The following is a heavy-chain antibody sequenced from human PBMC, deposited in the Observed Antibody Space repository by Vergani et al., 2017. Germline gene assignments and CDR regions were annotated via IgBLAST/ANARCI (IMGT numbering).Heavy chain of an antibody. CDR1: GYTFTGYY. CDR3: ASEMYYYDSSGYRQRDY. Sequence: QVQLVQSGAEVKKPGASVKVSCKASGYTFTGYYMHWVRQAPGQGLEWVAVISYDGSNKYYADSVKGRFTISRDNSKNTLYLQMNSLRAEDTAVYYCASEMYYYDSSGYRQRDYWGQGTLVTVSS. J-gene: IGHJ4*02. D-gene: IGHD3-22*01. CDR2: ISYDGSNK. V-gene: IGHV3-30*16.